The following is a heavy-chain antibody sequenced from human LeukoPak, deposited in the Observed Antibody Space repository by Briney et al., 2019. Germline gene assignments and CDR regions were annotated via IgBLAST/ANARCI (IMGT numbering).Heavy chain of an antibody. CDR2: ICGSGGST. Sequence: GGSLRLSCAASGLXLSNYAINWVRQAPGKGLEWVSGICGSGGSTYYADSVKGRFTISRDNSKNTLSLQMNSLRAEDTAVYYCAKDHVPRPVVTAPDYWGQGTLVTVSS. CDR1: GLXLSNYA. J-gene: IGHJ4*02. D-gene: IGHD2-21*02. V-gene: IGHV3-23*01. CDR3: AKDHVPRPVVTAPDY.